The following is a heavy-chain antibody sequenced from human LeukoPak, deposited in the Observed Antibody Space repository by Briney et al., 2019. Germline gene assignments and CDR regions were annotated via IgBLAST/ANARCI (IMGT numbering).Heavy chain of an antibody. J-gene: IGHJ4*02. CDR1: GYSFTSYW. CDR3: ARLETLYDSSGYYYDY. V-gene: IGHV5-51*01. CDR2: IYPGDSDT. Sequence: GESLQISSQGSGYSFTSYWVGWVRRMPGKGLEWMGIIYPGDSDTRYSPSFQGQVTISADKSISTAYLQWSSLKASDTAMYYCARLETLYDSSGYYYDYWGQGTLVTVSS. D-gene: IGHD3-22*01.